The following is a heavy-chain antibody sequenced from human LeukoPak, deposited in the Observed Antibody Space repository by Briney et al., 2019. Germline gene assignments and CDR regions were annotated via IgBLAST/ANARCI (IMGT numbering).Heavy chain of an antibody. Sequence: GGSLRLSCAASGFTFSSYEMNWVRQAPGKGLEWVSYISSSGSSIYYADSVKGRFTISRDNAKNSLYLQMNSLRGEDTAVYYCARKSSVAGLDYWGQGTLVTVSS. CDR1: GFTFSSYE. CDR2: ISSSGSSI. CDR3: ARKSSVAGLDY. V-gene: IGHV3-48*03. D-gene: IGHD6-19*01. J-gene: IGHJ4*02.